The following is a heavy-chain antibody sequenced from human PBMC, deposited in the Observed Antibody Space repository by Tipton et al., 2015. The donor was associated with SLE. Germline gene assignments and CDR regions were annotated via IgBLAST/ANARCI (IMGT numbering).Heavy chain of an antibody. V-gene: IGHV4-38-2*02. CDR2: IYHSGST. J-gene: IGHJ4*02. D-gene: IGHD6-19*01. CDR3: AREPVAGTDY. Sequence: LSLTCAVSGYSISSGYYWGWIRQPPGKGLEWIGSIYHSGSTYYNPSLKSRVTISVDTSKNQFSLRLSSVTAADTAVYYCAREPVAGTDYWGQGTLVTVSS. CDR1: GYSISSGYY.